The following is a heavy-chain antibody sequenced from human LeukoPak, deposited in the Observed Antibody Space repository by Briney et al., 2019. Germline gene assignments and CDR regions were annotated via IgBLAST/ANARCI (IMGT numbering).Heavy chain of an antibody. J-gene: IGHJ5*02. D-gene: IGHD1-26*01. CDR2: INQDGTDK. CDR3: AREIVGTHKSRFDP. CDR1: GFTFSGRW. Sequence: PGGSLRLSCAASGFTFSGRWMSWLRQAPGKGLEWVANINQDGTDKYYVDSVKGRFTNSRDNAKNSLYLQMNSLRAEDTAVYYCAREIVGTHKSRFDPWGQGTLATVSS. V-gene: IGHV3-7*03.